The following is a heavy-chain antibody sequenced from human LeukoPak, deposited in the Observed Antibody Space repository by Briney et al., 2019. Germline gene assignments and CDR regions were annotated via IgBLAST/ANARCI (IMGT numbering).Heavy chain of an antibody. CDR1: GFTFSDYY. D-gene: IGHD6-6*01. CDR3: ARDSWLEGEDSSPRGY. CDR2: ISSSGSTI. Sequence: GGSLRLSCAASGFTFSDYYMSWIRQAPVKVLEWVSYISSSGSTIYYADSVKGRFTISRDNAKNSLYLQMNSLRAEDTAVYYCARDSWLEGEDSSPRGYWGQGTLVTVSS. V-gene: IGHV3-11*01. J-gene: IGHJ4*02.